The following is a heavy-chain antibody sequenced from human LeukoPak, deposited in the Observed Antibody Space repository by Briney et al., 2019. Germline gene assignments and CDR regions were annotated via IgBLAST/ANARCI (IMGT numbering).Heavy chain of an antibody. J-gene: IGHJ4*02. CDR3: ARDHPLRWFGEPRGPYDY. CDR1: GFTFSNSD. CDR2: ISWNSSYI. Sequence: GGSLRLSCAASGFTFSNSDMNLVRQAPGKGLEWVSGISWNSSYIYYADSVKGRFTISRDNAKNSLYLQMNSLRAEDTAVYYCARDHPLRWFGEPRGPYDYWGQGTLVTVSS. V-gene: IGHV3-21*01. D-gene: IGHD3-10*01.